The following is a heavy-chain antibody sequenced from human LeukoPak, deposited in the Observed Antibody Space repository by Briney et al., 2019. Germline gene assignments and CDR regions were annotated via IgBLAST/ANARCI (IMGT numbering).Heavy chain of an antibody. J-gene: IGHJ5*02. CDR1: GGSIIGYY. Sequence: SETLSLTCTVSGGSIIGYYWTWIRQPPGKSLERTGNIYYSGTTNYNPPLKSRITMSLDTSKSQCSLRLSSVTAADTAVYYCARLPRGNWFDPWGQGTLVTVSS. CDR2: IYYSGTT. D-gene: IGHD3-10*01. V-gene: IGHV4-59*01. CDR3: ARLPRGNWFDP.